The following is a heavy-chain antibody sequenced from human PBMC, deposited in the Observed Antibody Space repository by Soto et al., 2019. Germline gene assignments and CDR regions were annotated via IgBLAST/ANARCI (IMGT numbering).Heavy chain of an antibody. D-gene: IGHD2-2*01. J-gene: IGHJ5*02. Sequence: QEQLVQSAAEVKKPGASVKVACMTSGYTFNDDELNWVRQATGQGLEWIGWMNPNSGETGYAQRFQGRVTMTTRSSLSTAYLELSSLTSDDTAVYYCARIAMPARPRWYNWFDPWGQGTLVTVSS. CDR1: GYTFNDDE. V-gene: IGHV1-8*02. CDR3: ARIAMPARPRWYNWFDP. CDR2: MNPNSGET.